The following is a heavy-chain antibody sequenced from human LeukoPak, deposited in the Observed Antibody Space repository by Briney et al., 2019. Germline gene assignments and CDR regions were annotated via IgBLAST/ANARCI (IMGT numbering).Heavy chain of an antibody. Sequence: ASVKVSCKASGYTFTGYYMHWVRQAPGQGLEWMGWINPNSGGTNYAQKFQGRVTMTRDTSISTVYMELSRLRSDDTAVYYCAPSITIFGVVMGLAYWGQGTLVTVSS. CDR2: INPNSGGT. CDR1: GYTFTGYY. D-gene: IGHD3-3*01. V-gene: IGHV1-2*02. CDR3: APSITIFGVVMGLAY. J-gene: IGHJ4*02.